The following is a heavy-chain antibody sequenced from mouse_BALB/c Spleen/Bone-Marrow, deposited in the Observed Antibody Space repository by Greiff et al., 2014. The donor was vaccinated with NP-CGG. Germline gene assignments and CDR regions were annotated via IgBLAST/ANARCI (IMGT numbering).Heavy chain of an antibody. CDR2: IDPSDSYT. Sequence: QVQLKESGAELVKPGASVKLSCKASGYTFTSYWMHWVKQRPGQGLEWIGEIDPSDSYTNYNQKFKGKATLTVDKSSSTAYMQLSSLTSEDSAVYYCARSLYGNSGYWGQGTTLTVSS. CDR3: ARSLYGNSGY. CDR1: GYTFTSYW. D-gene: IGHD2-1*01. V-gene: IGHV1-69*02. J-gene: IGHJ2*01.